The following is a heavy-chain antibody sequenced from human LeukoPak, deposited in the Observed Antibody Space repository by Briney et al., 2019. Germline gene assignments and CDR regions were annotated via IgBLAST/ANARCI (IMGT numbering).Heavy chain of an antibody. Sequence: GASVKVSCKASGYTFTGYYMHWVRQAPGQGLEWMGRTNPNSGGTNYAQKFQGRVTMTRDTSISTAYMELSRLRSDDTAVYYCARTTVAAAVDYWGQGTLVTVSS. D-gene: IGHD6-25*01. CDR2: TNPNSGGT. J-gene: IGHJ4*02. V-gene: IGHV1-2*06. CDR3: ARTTVAAAVDY. CDR1: GYTFTGYY.